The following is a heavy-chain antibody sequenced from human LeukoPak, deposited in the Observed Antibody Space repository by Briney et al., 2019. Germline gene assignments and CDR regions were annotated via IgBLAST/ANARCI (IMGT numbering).Heavy chain of an antibody. V-gene: IGHV4-39*01. Sequence: SETLSLTCTVSGGSISSSSYYWGWIRQPPGKGLEWIGSIYYSGSTYYNPSLKSRVTISVDTSKNQFSLKLSSVTAADTAVYYCARHVGSYWHFDYWGQGTLVTVSS. CDR2: IYYSGST. CDR3: ARHVGSYWHFDY. CDR1: GGSISSSSYY. D-gene: IGHD1-26*01. J-gene: IGHJ4*02.